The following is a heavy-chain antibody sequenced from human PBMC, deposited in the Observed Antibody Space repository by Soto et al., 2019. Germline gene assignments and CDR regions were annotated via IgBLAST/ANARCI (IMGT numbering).Heavy chain of an antibody. J-gene: IGHJ4*02. Sequence: QITLKESGPTLVKPTQTLTLTCTFSGFSLSTSGLGVTWIRQPPGKALEWLALIYWNDDKRYSPSLKSRFTITKVTSTKQLILTMTNMDPMDTATYFCAHRPASGRDYWGQGTLVTVSS. V-gene: IGHV2-5*01. CDR3: AHRPASGRDY. CDR1: GFSLSTSGLG. CDR2: IYWNDDK.